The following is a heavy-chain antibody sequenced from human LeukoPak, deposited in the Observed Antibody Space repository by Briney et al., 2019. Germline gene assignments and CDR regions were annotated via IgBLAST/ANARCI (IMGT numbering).Heavy chain of an antibody. Sequence: GGTLRLSCAASGFTFSSYAMSWVRQATGKGLEWVSAISGSGGSTYYADSVKGRFTISRDNSKNTLYLQMNSLRAEDTAVYYCAKDRGYCSSTSCPVDYWGQGTLVTVSS. CDR1: GFTFSSYA. CDR3: AKDRGYCSSTSCPVDY. CDR2: ISGSGGST. D-gene: IGHD2-2*01. V-gene: IGHV3-23*01. J-gene: IGHJ4*02.